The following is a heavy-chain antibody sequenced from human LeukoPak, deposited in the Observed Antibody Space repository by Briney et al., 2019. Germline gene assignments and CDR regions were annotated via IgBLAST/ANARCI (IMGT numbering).Heavy chain of an antibody. CDR2: INSDGSST. J-gene: IGHJ4*02. CDR3: ASGPYSSGWYGY. Sequence: GGSLRLSCAASGFTFSSYWMHWVRQAPGKGLVWVSRINSDGSSTSYADSVKGRFTISRDNAKNTLYLQMNSLRAEDTAVYYCASGPYSSGWYGYWGQGTLVTVSS. CDR1: GFTFSSYW. V-gene: IGHV3-74*01. D-gene: IGHD6-19*01.